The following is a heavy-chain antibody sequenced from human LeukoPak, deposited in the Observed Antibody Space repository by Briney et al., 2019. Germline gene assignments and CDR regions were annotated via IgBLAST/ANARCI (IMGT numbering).Heavy chain of an antibody. CDR2: ISSRSDTI. D-gene: IGHD2-2*01. V-gene: IGHV3-48*02. Sequence: GGSLRLSCAASGFNFNIYHMNWVRQAPGKGLEWLSSISSRSDTIYYADSVRGRFTLSRDNAENSLYLQTRSLTDEDTAVYYCAREWQYAPDYWGQGTLVTVSS. CDR3: AREWQYAPDY. CDR1: GFNFNIYH. J-gene: IGHJ4*02.